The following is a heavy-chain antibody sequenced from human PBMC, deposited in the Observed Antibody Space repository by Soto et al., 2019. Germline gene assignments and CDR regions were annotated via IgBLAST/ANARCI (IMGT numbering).Heavy chain of an antibody. CDR1: GFTFSSYA. J-gene: IGHJ4*02. CDR3: AARYYYDSSGYDY. D-gene: IGHD3-22*01. V-gene: IGHV1-69*01. CDR2: IIPIFGTA. Sequence: QVQLVESGGGVVQPGRSLRLSCAASGFTFSSYAISWVRQAPGQGLEWMGGIIPIFGTANYAQKFQGRVTITADESTSTAYMELSSLRSEDTAVYYCAARYYYDSSGYDYWGQGTLVTVSS.